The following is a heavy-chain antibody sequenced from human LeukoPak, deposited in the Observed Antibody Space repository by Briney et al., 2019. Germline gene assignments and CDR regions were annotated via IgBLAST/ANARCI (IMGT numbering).Heavy chain of an antibody. V-gene: IGHV1-8*01. D-gene: IGHD2-2*01. CDR2: MNPNSGNT. CDR3: ARAVRYCSSTSCSSYYYYMDV. CDR1: GYTFTSYD. Sequence: GASVNVSCKASGYTFTSYDINWVRQAPGQGLEWMGWMNPNSGNTGYAQKFQGRVTMTRNTSISTAYMELSSLRSEDTAVYYCARAVRYCSSTSCSSYYYYMDVWGKGTTVTVSS. J-gene: IGHJ6*03.